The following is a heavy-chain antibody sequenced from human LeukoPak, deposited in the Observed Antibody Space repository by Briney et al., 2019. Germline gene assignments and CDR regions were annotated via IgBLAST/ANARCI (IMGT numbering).Heavy chain of an antibody. V-gene: IGHV3-30*01. CDR3: ARCPTHHCSSTSCYLAFDY. J-gene: IGHJ4*02. D-gene: IGHD2-2*01. Sequence: PGRSLRLSCAASGFTFSSYAMHWVRQAPGKGLEWVAVISYDGSNKYYADSVKGRFTISRDNSKNTLYLQMNSLRAEDTAVYYCARCPTHHCSSTSCYLAFDYWGQGTLVTVSS. CDR2: ISYDGSNK. CDR1: GFTFSSYA.